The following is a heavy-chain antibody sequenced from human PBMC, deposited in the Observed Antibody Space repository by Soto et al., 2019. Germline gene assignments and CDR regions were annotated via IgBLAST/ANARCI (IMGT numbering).Heavy chain of an antibody. CDR2: ISYDGSDK. CDR1: GFTFSTYG. Sequence: PGGSLRLSCAASGFTFSTYGMHWVRQAPGKGLEWVAVISYDGSDKFYADSVKGRFTISRDNSKNTLFLQMNSLRPEDTAVYYCARDLGVEDHFYYFSFCGQGTLVTVSS. J-gene: IGHJ4*02. D-gene: IGHD2-15*01. V-gene: IGHV3-30*03. CDR3: ARDLGVEDHFYYFSF.